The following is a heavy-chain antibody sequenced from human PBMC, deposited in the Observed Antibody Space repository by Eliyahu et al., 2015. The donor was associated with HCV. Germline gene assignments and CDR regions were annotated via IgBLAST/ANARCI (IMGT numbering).Heavy chain of an antibody. CDR2: ISWNSRTI. CDR3: AKAAGAAAGDEGRNNWFDP. V-gene: IGHV3-9*01. J-gene: IGHJ5*02. Sequence: EVQLVESGGGLVQPGRSLRLSCAASGFTFDDYAMHWVRQAPGKGLEWVSGISWNSRTIVYAVSGRGRFTVPRDNAKNSLYLQMNSLRAEDTAFYYCAKAAGAAAGDEGRNNWFDPWGQGTLLTVSS. D-gene: IGHD6-13*01. CDR1: GFTFDDYA.